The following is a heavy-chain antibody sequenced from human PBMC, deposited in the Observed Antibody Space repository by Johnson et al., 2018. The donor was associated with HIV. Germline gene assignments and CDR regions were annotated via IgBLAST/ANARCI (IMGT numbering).Heavy chain of an antibody. CDR3: ARRDAALVTAAFDI. D-gene: IGHD5-18*01. CDR1: GFAFSSYW. J-gene: IGHJ3*02. CDR2: IKQDGSEN. Sequence: EVQVVESGGGLVQPGGSLRLSCAASGFAFSSYWMSWVRQAPGKGLEWVAHIKQDGSENYYVDSLKGRFTIARDNAKNSLSLQMNSLRAEDTAVYYCARRDAALVTAAFDIWGQGTMVTVSS. V-gene: IGHV3-7*03.